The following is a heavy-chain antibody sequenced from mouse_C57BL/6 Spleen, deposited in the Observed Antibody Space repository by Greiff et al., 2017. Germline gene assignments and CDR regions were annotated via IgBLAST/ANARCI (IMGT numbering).Heavy chain of an antibody. CDR2: IYPGDGDT. Sequence: QVQLKESGAELVKPGASVKISCKASGYAFSSYWMNWVKQRPGKGLEWIGQIYPGDGDTNYNGKFKGKATLTADKSSSTAYMQLSSLTSEDSAVYFCARREDYYGSSYGNAMDYWGQGTSVTVSS. CDR1: GYAFSSYW. J-gene: IGHJ4*01. D-gene: IGHD1-1*01. CDR3: ARREDYYGSSYGNAMDY. V-gene: IGHV1-80*01.